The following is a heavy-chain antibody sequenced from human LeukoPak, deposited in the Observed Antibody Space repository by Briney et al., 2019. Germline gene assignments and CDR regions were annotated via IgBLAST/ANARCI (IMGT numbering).Heavy chain of an antibody. J-gene: IGHJ4*02. Sequence: SETLSLTCTVSGASIRSYYWSWIRQSAGKGLEWIGRVVPSGSTDYNPSLKSRVTMSVDTSKNQFSLNLNSVAAADTALYYCARRVKVGNTGVYFDTWGQGALVTVSS. CDR2: VVPSGST. V-gene: IGHV4-4*07. D-gene: IGHD1-26*01. CDR3: ARRVKVGNTGVYFDT. CDR1: GASIRSYY.